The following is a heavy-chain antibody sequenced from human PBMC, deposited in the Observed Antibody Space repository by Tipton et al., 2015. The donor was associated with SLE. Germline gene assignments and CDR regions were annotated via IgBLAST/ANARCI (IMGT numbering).Heavy chain of an antibody. D-gene: IGHD4-17*01. CDR3: AKDYNHDNADYN. Sequence: QLVQSGGGLVPPGGSLRLSCAASGFTVSSNYMNWVRQAPGKGLEWVGEIHHSGSTNSNPSLKSRVTISVDKSKNQFSLKLSSVTVADAAVYYWAKDYNHDNADYNSGQGTLVIVSA. CDR2: IHHSGST. CDR1: GFTVSSNY. J-gene: IGHJ4*02. V-gene: IGHV4-4*02.